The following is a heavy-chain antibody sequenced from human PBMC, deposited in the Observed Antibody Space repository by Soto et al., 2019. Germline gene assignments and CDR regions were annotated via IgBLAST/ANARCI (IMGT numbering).Heavy chain of an antibody. CDR3: ASSTRPDYYYYRMDV. J-gene: IGHJ6*02. CDR1: GGSISSSGYY. CDR2: IYYSGST. Sequence: QLQLQESGPGLVKPSETLSLTCTVSGGSISSSGYYWGWIRQPPGKGLAWMGSIYYSGSTYYNPSLKSRATTTAGTSKNQISRKLSPVTAADTAVYYCASSTRPDYYYYRMDVWGQGTTVTFSS. V-gene: IGHV4-39*01.